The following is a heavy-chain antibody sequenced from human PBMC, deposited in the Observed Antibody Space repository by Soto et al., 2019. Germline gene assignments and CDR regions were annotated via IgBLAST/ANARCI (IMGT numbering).Heavy chain of an antibody. CDR3: ARLIGNSWLDS. V-gene: IGHV4-31*03. CDR2: IYYTGST. CDR1: NGSINSAGHF. D-gene: IGHD2-8*01. J-gene: IGHJ5*01. Sequence: PSETLSLTCSVSNGSINSAGHFWSWLRQHPGKGLEWLGYIYYTGSTYYNPALQRRAVFSIDTSNNQLSLQLNSVTPDDTAVYYCARLIGNSWLDSWGQGTLVTVSS.